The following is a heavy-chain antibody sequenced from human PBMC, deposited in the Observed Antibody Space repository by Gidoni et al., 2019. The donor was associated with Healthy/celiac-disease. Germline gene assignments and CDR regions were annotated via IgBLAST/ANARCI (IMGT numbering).Heavy chain of an antibody. CDR3: ARGRYCSGGSCYQPRRTWYFDL. D-gene: IGHD2-15*01. CDR1: GGSFSGYY. CDR2: INHSGST. J-gene: IGHJ2*01. V-gene: IGHV4-34*01. Sequence: QVQLQQWGAGLLKPSETLSLTCAVYGGSFSGYYWSWIRQPPGKGREWIGEINHSGSTNYNPSLKSRVTISVDTSKNQFSLKLSSVTAADTAVYYCARGRYCSGGSCYQPRRTWYFDLWGRGTLVTVSS.